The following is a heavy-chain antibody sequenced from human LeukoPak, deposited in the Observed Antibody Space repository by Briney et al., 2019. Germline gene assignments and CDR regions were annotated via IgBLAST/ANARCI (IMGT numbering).Heavy chain of an antibody. CDR1: GFTFGSYG. J-gene: IGHJ4*02. CDR2: ISDDGSNK. Sequence: GGSLRLSCAASGFTFGSYGMYWVRQAPGKGLEWVALISDDGSNKYYADSVKGRFTISRDNSKNTLYLQMNSLRAEDTAVYYCAKDIGYCSSTSCRSLFDYWGQGTLVTVSS. CDR3: AKDIGYCSSTSCRSLFDY. D-gene: IGHD2-2*01. V-gene: IGHV3-30*18.